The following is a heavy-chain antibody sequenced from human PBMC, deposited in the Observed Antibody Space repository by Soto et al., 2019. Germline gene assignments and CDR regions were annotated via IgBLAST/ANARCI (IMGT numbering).Heavy chain of an antibody. CDR1: GGSISGYY. CDR2: IYYSGST. CDR3: ARDLYFGY. Sequence: PSETLSLTCTVSGGSISGYYGSWIRQPPGKGLEWIGYIYYSGSTNYNPSLKSRVTISVDTSKNQFSLKLSSVTAADTAVYYCARDLYFGYWGQGTLVTVSS. J-gene: IGHJ4*02. V-gene: IGHV4-59*01.